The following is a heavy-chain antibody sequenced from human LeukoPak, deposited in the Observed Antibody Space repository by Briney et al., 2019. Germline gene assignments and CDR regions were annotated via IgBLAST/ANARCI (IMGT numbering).Heavy chain of an antibody. CDR2: IYYSGST. V-gene: IGHV4-59*01. CDR1: GGSISSYY. Sequence: SETLSLTCTVSGGSISSYYWSWIRQPPGKGLEWIGYIYYSGSTNYNPSLRSRVTISVDTSKNQFSLKLSSVTAADTAVYYCASSSERWQQFWRLGAFDIWGQGTMVTVSS. CDR3: ASSSERWQQFWRLGAFDI. J-gene: IGHJ3*02. D-gene: IGHD5-24*01.